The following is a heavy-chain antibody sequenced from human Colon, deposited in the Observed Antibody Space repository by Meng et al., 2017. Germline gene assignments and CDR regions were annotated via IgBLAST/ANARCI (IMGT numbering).Heavy chain of an antibody. J-gene: IGHJ3*01. V-gene: IGHV3-23*01. CDR2: ISGSGTTS. D-gene: IGHD3-22*01. Sequence: GGSLRLSCAASGFTFSSYAMSWVRQAPGKGLEWVSGISGSGTTSHHADSVKGRFTISRDNSKNTLYLQLNSLRAEDTAVYHCAKDYYDSSGHTGSDVFDVWGQGTVVTVSS. CDR1: GFTFSSYA. CDR3: AKDYYDSSGHTGSDVFDV.